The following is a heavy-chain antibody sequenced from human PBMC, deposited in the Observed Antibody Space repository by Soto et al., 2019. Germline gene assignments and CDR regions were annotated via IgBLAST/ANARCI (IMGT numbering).Heavy chain of an antibody. CDR2: ITSSGSPI. CDR1: GFTFNTYE. J-gene: IGHJ4*02. D-gene: IGHD6-19*01. Sequence: GGSLRLSCVASGFTFNTYEMNWVRQAPGKGLEWLSYITSSGSPIYYADSVRGRFTISRDNGKNSLYLQMISLRAEDTAVYYCARWETSDWYLGIWGQGTLVTVYS. CDR3: ARWETSDWYLGI. V-gene: IGHV3-48*03.